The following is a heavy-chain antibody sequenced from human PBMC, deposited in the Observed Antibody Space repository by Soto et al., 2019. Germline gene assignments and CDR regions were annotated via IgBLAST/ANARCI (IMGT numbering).Heavy chain of an antibody. CDR2: ISAYNGNT. J-gene: IGHJ6*02. Sequence: ASVKVSCKASGYTFTSYGISWVRQAPGQGLEWMGWISAYNGNTNYAQKLQGRVTMTTDTSTSTAYMELRSLRSDDTAVYYCARLRRDDFWGGYSLSGMDVWGQGTTVTVSS. V-gene: IGHV1-18*01. D-gene: IGHD3-3*01. CDR3: ARLRRDDFWGGYSLSGMDV. CDR1: GYTFTSYG.